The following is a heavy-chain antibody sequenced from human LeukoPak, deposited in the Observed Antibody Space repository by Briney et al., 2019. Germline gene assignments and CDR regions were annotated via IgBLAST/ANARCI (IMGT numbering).Heavy chain of an antibody. CDR3: ARDRYSSNWYFDY. Sequence: SETLSLTCTVSGGSISSSYYYWGWIRQPPGKGLEWIGSIYYSGSTYYNPSLKSRVTISVDTSKNQFSLKLRSVTAADTAVYYCARDRYSSNWYFDYWGRGTLVTVSS. J-gene: IGHJ4*02. CDR2: IYYSGST. CDR1: GGSISSSYYY. D-gene: IGHD6-13*01. V-gene: IGHV4-39*02.